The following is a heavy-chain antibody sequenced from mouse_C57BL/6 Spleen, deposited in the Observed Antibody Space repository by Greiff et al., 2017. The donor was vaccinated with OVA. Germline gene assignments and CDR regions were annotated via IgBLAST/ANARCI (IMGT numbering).Heavy chain of an antibody. CDR1: GFNIKDYY. Sequence: EVQLQESGAELVRPGASVKLSCTASGFNIKDYYMHWVKQRPGQGLEWIGRIDPADGDTEYDPKFKGKATMTADTSSKTAYLQLSSLTSADTAVDYCTTDGQRAMDYWGQGTSVTVSS. V-gene: IGHV14-1*01. CDR2: IDPADGDT. J-gene: IGHJ4*01. CDR3: TTDGQRAMDY. D-gene: IGHD2-3*01.